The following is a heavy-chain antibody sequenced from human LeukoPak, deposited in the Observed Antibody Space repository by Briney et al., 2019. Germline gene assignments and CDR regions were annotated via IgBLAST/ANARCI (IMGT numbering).Heavy chain of an antibody. D-gene: IGHD3-10*01. Sequence: PGGSLRLSCTASGFTFSSYWMHWGRQPPGKGLGWVSRINSDGSSTSYADSVKGRFTISRDNAKNTLYLQMNSLRAEDTAVYYCARDLEWFGDVDDYWGQGTMVTVSS. J-gene: IGHJ4*02. CDR3: ARDLEWFGDVDDY. CDR2: INSDGSST. CDR1: GFTFSSYW. V-gene: IGHV3-74*01.